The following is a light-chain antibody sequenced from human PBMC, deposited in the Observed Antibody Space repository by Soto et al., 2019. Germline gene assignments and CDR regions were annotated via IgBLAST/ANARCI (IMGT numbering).Light chain of an antibody. CDR1: QSISSS. V-gene: IGKV1-39*01. Sequence: DIQMTQSPSSLSASVGDRVTITCRASQSISSSLNWYQQKPGQAPKLLIHAASSLQSGVPSRFSGSGSGTDFTLTISSLQPEDFATYYCQQSYSTPWTFGQGTKVEIK. J-gene: IGKJ1*01. CDR3: QQSYSTPWT. CDR2: AAS.